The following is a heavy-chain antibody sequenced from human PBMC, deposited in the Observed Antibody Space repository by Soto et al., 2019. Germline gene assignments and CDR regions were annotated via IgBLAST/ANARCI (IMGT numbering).Heavy chain of an antibody. D-gene: IGHD3-22*01. CDR3: AKGGVGYYDSTGYYLYYYYGMDV. V-gene: IGHV3-23*01. J-gene: IGHJ6*02. Sequence: EVQLLESGGGLVQPGGSLRLSCAASGFTFSSYSMIWVRQAPGKGLEWVSAISGSGGTTYYADSVKGRFTISRDNSKNTLYLQMNGLRAEGTAVYYCAKGGVGYYDSTGYYLYYYYGMDVWGQGTTVTVSS. CDR1: GFTFSSYS. CDR2: ISGSGGTT.